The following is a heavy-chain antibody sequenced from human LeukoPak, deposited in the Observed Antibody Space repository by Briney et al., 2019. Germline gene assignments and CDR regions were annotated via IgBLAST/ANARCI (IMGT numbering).Heavy chain of an antibody. CDR3: ARDGSGYCCVGSCYGLDH. CDR2: ILYDGSNK. Sequence: GGSLRLSCAASGFTFSIYGIHWVRQAPGKGLEWVAVILYDGSNKYYADSVKGRFTISRDNSKNTLYLQMHSLRAEDTAVYYCARDGSGYCCVGSCYGLDHWGQGTLVTVSS. CDR1: GFTFSIYG. V-gene: IGHV3-33*05. J-gene: IGHJ4*02. D-gene: IGHD2-15*01.